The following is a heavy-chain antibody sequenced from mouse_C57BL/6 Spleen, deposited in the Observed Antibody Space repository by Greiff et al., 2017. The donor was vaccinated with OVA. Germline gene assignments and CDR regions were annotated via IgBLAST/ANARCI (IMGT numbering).Heavy chain of an antibody. D-gene: IGHD1-1*01. J-gene: IGHJ2*01. CDR2: ISSGGDYI. V-gene: IGHV5-9-1*02. Sequence: EVKVVESGEGLVKPGGSLKLSCAASGFTFSSYAMSWVRQTPEKRLEWVAYISSGGDYIYYADTVKGRFTISRDNARNTLYLQMSSLKSEDTAMYYCTRAYGSSPPFDYWGQGTTLTVSS. CDR3: TRAYGSSPPFDY. CDR1: GFTFSSYA.